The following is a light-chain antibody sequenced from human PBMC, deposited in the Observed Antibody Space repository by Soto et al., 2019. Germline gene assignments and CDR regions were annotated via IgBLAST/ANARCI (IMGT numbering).Light chain of an antibody. V-gene: IGLV1-36*01. CDR1: SSNIGNNA. J-gene: IGLJ2*01. CDR3: AAWDDSLNGPV. Sequence: QAVVTQPPSVSEAPRQRVTISCSGSSSNIGNNAVHWYQQLPGKAPKLLIYYDDLLPSGVSDRFSGSKSGTSASLAISGLQSEDEADYYCAAWDDSLNGPVFGGGTKLTVL. CDR2: YDD.